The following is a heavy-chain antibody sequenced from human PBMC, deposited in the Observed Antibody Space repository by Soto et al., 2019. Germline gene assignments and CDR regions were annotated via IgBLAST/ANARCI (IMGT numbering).Heavy chain of an antibody. J-gene: IGHJ6*02. Sequence: ASVKVSCKASGYTFTSYGISWGRQAPGQGLEWMGWISAYNGNTNYAQKLQGRVTMTTDTSTSTAYMELRSLRSDDTAVYYCARDYGSGSGYIYYCYYGMDVWGRGTTVTVSS. V-gene: IGHV1-18*01. CDR2: ISAYNGNT. D-gene: IGHD3-10*01. CDR1: GYTFTSYG. CDR3: ARDYGSGSGYIYYCYYGMDV.